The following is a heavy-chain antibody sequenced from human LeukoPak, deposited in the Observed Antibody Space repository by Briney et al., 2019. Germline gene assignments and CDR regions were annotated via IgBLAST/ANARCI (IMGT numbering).Heavy chain of an antibody. Sequence: GGSLRPSCAASGFTFSSYAMSWVRQAPGKGLEWVSAISGSGGSTYYTDSVKGRFTISRDNSKNTLYLQMNSLRAQDTAVYYCAKFIDYDTSASTAYFDYWGQGTLVTVSS. CDR1: GFTFSSYA. CDR3: AKFIDYDTSASTAYFDY. D-gene: IGHD3-22*01. V-gene: IGHV3-23*01. J-gene: IGHJ4*02. CDR2: ISGSGGST.